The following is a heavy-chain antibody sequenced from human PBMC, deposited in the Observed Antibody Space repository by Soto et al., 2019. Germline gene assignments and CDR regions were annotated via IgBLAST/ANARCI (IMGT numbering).Heavy chain of an antibody. Sequence: QVQLQQWGAGLLKPSETLSLTCAVYGGSFSGYYWSWIRQPPGKGLEWIGEINHSGSTNYNPSLKRRVTRRVDTPKSQSSLRLSAVTAADTAVYYCARILRRAKMGAFGYWGQGSLVTASS. CDR3: ARILRRAKMGAFGY. V-gene: IGHV4-34*01. J-gene: IGHJ4*02. CDR1: GGSFSGYY. D-gene: IGHD2-15*01. CDR2: INHSGST.